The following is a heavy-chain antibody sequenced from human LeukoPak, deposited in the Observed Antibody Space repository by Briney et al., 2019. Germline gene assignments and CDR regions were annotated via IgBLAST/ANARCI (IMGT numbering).Heavy chain of an antibody. J-gene: IGHJ2*01. V-gene: IGHV4-31*03. CDR1: GGSISSGGYY. CDR2: IYYSGST. D-gene: IGHD3-9*01. CDR3: ARGGLGRYWYFDL. Sequence: SETLSLTCTVSGGSISSGGYYWSWLRQHPGKGLEWIGYIYYSGSTYYNPSLKSRVTISVDTSKNQFSLKLSSVTAADTAVYYCARGGLGRYWYFDLWGRGTLVTVSS.